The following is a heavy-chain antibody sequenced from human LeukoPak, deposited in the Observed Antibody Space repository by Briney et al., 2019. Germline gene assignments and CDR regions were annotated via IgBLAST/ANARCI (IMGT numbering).Heavy chain of an antibody. CDR1: GGTFISYA. CDR3: AREGGNSGYDS. D-gene: IGHD5-12*01. V-gene: IGHV1-69*04. Sequence: SVKVSCKASGGTFISYAISWVRQAPGQGLEWMGRIIPILGIANYAQKFQGRVTITADKSTSTAYMELGSLRSEDTAVYYCAREGGNSGYDSWGQGTLVTVSS. CDR2: IIPILGIA. J-gene: IGHJ5*01.